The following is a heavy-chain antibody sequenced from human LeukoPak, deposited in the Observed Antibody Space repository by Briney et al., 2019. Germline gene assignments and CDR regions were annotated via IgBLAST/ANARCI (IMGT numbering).Heavy chain of an antibody. CDR2: IYTSGST. J-gene: IGHJ4*02. V-gene: IGHV4-61*02. CDR1: GGSISSGSYY. Sequence: SETLSLTCTVSGGSISSGSYYWSWIRQPAGKGLEWIGRIYTSGSTNYNPSFKSRVTISVDTSKNQFSLKLSSVTAADTAVYYCARVSGQQLAYDYWGQGTLVTVSS. D-gene: IGHD6-13*01. CDR3: ARVSGQQLAYDY.